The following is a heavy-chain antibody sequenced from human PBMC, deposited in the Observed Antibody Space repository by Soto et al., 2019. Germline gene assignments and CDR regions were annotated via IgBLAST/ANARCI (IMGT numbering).Heavy chain of an antibody. Sequence: EVQLVESGGGVVQPGRSLRLSCTGSGFTFDDYAMYWVRQRPGAGLEWVAGISWSSGNIAHADSVKGRFTVSRDNDMSSLYLQMNCLRVEDTAMYYCARGGSGALTAAAGRTNWFDPWGQGTLVIVSS. CDR1: GFTFDDYA. CDR3: ARGGSGALTAAAGRTNWFDP. CDR2: ISWSSGNI. J-gene: IGHJ5*02. D-gene: IGHD6-13*01. V-gene: IGHV3-9*01.